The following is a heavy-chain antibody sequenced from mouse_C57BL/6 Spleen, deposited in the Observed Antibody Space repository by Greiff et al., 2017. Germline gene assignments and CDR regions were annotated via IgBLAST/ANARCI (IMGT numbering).Heavy chain of an antibody. CDR1: GFTFSDYG. D-gene: IGHD2-4*01. Sequence: EVKLMESGGGLVKPGGSLKLSCAASGFTFSDYGMHWVRQAPEKGLEWVAYISSGSSTIYYADTVKGRFTISRDNAKNTLFLQMTSLRSEDTAMYYCARNHLRYDYDEGSWFAYWGLGTLVTVSA. J-gene: IGHJ3*01. V-gene: IGHV5-17*01. CDR3: ARNHLRYDYDEGSWFAY. CDR2: ISSGSSTI.